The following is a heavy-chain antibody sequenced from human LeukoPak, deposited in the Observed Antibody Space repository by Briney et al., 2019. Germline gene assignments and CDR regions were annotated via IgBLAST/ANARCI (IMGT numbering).Heavy chain of an antibody. D-gene: IGHD2-8*02. CDR1: GYSISSGYY. J-gene: IGHJ5*02. V-gene: IGHV4-38-2*02. Sequence: SETLSLTCTVSGYSISSGYYWGWIRQPPGKGLEWIGTIYHSWSTYYNPSLKSRLTISVDTSKNHFSLKLTSVTAADTAVYYCARVGERYCTGSSCQPFDWFDPWGQGTLVTVSS. CDR3: ARVGERYCTGSSCQPFDWFDP. CDR2: IYHSWST.